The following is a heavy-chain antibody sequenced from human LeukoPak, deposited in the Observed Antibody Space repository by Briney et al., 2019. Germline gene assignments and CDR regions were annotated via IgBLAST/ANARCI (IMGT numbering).Heavy chain of an antibody. V-gene: IGHV1-46*01. CDR2: INPSGGST. J-gene: IGHJ5*02. CDR1: GYTFSSRG. Sequence: ASVKVSCKASGYTFSSRGITWVRQAPGQGLEWMGIINPSGGSTSYAQKFQGRVTMTRDTSTSTVYMELSSLRSEDTAVYYCARVAPWGFWFDPWGQGTLVTVSS. D-gene: IGHD7-27*01. CDR3: ARVAPWGFWFDP.